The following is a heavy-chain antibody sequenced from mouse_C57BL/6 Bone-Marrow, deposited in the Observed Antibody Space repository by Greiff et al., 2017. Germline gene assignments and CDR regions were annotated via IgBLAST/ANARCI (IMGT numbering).Heavy chain of an antibody. CDR1: GFNIKDYY. J-gene: IGHJ4*01. D-gene: IGHD3-3*01. CDR2: IDPEDGDT. CDR3: TTGLSYAMDY. Sequence: VQLQQSGAELVRPGASVKLSCTASGFNIKDYYMHWVKQRPEQGLEWIGRIDPEDGDTEYAPKFQGKATMTADPSSNTAYLQLSSLTSEDTAVYYCTTGLSYAMDYWGQGTSVTVSS. V-gene: IGHV14-1*01.